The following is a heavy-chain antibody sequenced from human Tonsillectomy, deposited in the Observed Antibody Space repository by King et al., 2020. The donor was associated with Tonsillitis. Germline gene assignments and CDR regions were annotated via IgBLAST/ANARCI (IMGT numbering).Heavy chain of an antibody. CDR3: ASDWGNYGGNS. V-gene: IGHV4-31*03. Sequence: QLQESGPGLVKPSQTLSLTCTVSGGSINSGGYYWSWIRQHPGKGLEWIGYISYSGNTYYNPSLKSRVTISVDTSKKQFSLKLSSGTAADTAVYYCASDWGNYGGNSWGQGTLVTVSS. CDR1: GGSINSGGYY. J-gene: IGHJ4*02. CDR2: ISYSGNT. D-gene: IGHD4-23*01.